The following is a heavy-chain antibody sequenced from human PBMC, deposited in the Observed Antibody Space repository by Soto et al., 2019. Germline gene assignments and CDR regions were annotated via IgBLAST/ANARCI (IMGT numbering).Heavy chain of an antibody. CDR2: ISAHNGNT. Sequence: QVHLVQSGAEVKKPGASVKVSCKASGYTFTSYGITWVRQAPGQGLEWMGWISAHNGNTDYAQKLQGRVIVTRDTSTSTAYMELRSLRSDGTAVYYSARGRYGDYWGQGALVTVSS. D-gene: IGHD1-1*01. CDR3: ARGRYGDY. V-gene: IGHV1-18*01. J-gene: IGHJ4*02. CDR1: GYTFTSYG.